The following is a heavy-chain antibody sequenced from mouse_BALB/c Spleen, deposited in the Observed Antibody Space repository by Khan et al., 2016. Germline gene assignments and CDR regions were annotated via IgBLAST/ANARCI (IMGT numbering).Heavy chain of an antibody. V-gene: IGHV1-54*01. CDR1: GYAFTNVL. CDR3: ASQYGSSYVGFAY. CDR2: INPGSGST. D-gene: IGHD1-1*01. J-gene: IGHJ3*01. Sequence: QVQLKQSGADLVRPGTSVKVSCKASGYAFTNVLIDWIKQRPGQGLDWIGVINPGSGSTNYNEKLKGKATLTADKSSSTAYMQLSSLTSDDSAVYFCASQYGSSYVGFAYWGQGTLVTVSA.